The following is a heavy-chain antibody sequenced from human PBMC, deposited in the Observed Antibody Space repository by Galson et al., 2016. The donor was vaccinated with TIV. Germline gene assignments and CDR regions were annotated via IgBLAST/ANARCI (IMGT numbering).Heavy chain of an antibody. CDR3: ARAAGRNGATCHATCESFDF. V-gene: IGHV6-1*01. CDR2: TYCRSRCYY. Sequence: CAISGDSVSSNSAAWNRIRQSPSRGLEWLGRTYCRSRCYYDYAVSAKSRITIESDTSKNQFSLQLNSVTSEDTAVYYCARAAGRNGATCHATCESFDFWGQGTKVTVSS. CDR1: GDSVSSNSAA. D-gene: IGHD3-10*01. J-gene: IGHJ3*01.